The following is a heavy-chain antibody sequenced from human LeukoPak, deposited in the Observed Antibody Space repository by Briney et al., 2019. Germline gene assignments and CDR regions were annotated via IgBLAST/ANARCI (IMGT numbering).Heavy chain of an antibody. CDR1: GDSVPSNSAA. V-gene: IGHV6-1*01. CDR3: ARDRVGDSSGYYYRLAFDI. CDR2: TYYRSKWYN. Sequence: SQTLSLTCAISGDSVPSNSAAWNWIRQSPSRGLEWLGRTYYRSKWYNDYAVSVKSRITINPDTSKNQFSLQLNSVTPEDTAVYYCARDRVGDSSGYYYRLAFDIWGQGTMVTVSS. J-gene: IGHJ3*02. D-gene: IGHD3-22*01.